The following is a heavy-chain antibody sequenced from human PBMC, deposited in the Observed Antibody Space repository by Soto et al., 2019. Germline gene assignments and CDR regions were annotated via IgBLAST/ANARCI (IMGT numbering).Heavy chain of an antibody. D-gene: IGHD6-13*01. CDR1: GFTFSSYA. CDR2: ISGSGGST. Sequence: PGGSLRLSCAASGFTFSSYAVSWVRQTPGKGLEWVSAISGSGGSTFYADSVKGRFTISRDNSKNTLYLQMNSLRAEDTAIYYCAKDLGYSSSWYYGLDVWGQRTTVTVSS. V-gene: IGHV3-23*01. J-gene: IGHJ6*02. CDR3: AKDLGYSSSWYYGLDV.